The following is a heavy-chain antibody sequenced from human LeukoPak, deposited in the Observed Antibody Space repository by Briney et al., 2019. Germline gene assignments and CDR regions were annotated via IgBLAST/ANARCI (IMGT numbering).Heavy chain of an antibody. CDR2: SSGSGGST. Sequence: GGSLRLSCAASGFTFSSYAMSWVRQAPGKGLEWVSASSGSGGSTYYADSVKVRFTISRDNSKNTLYLQMNSLRAEDTAVYYCPKDQGGIAAGDAFDICGQGTMVTVSS. CDR3: PKDQGGIAAGDAFDI. J-gene: IGHJ3*02. V-gene: IGHV3-23*01. CDR1: GFTFSSYA. D-gene: IGHD6-25*01.